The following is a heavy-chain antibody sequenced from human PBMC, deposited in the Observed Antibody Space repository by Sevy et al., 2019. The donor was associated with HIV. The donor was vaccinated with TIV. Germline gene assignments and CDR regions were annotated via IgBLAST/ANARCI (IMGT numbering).Heavy chain of an antibody. CDR3: ARLVPFSFRSELVNGAKGKQPAFDI. D-gene: IGHD1-26*01. V-gene: IGHV5-51*01. CDR1: GYSFTSYW. J-gene: IGHJ3*02. Sequence: GESLEISCKGSGYSFTSYWIGWVRQMPGKGLEWMGIIYPGDSDTRYSPSFQGQVTISADKSISTAYLQWSSLKASDTTMYYCARLVPFSFRSELVNGAKGKQPAFDIWGQGTMVTVSS. CDR2: IYPGDSDT.